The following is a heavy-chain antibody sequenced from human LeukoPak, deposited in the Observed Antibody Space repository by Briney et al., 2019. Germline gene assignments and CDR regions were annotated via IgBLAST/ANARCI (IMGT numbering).Heavy chain of an antibody. Sequence: SETLSLTCTVSGYSISNGYYWGWIRQPPGKGLEWIGSIYYSGSTYYNPSLKSRVTISVDTSKNQFSLKLSSVTAADTAVYYCASGLGYCSGGSCYAFDYWGQGTLVTVSS. D-gene: IGHD2-15*01. CDR3: ASGLGYCSGGSCYAFDY. V-gene: IGHV4-38-2*02. CDR2: IYYSGST. J-gene: IGHJ4*02. CDR1: GYSISNGYY.